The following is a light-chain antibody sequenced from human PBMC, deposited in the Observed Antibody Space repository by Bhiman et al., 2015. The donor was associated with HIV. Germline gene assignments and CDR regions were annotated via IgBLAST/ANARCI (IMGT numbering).Light chain of an antibody. J-gene: IGLJ3*02. Sequence: SYELTQPPSVSVAPGKTARITCGGHNIGSKSVHWYQQKPGQAPVLVIYYDSDRPSGIPERFSGSNSGNTATLTISRVEAGDEADYYCQVWDSSSDHSWVFGGGTKLTVL. CDR3: QVWDSSSDHSWV. V-gene: IGLV3-21*04. CDR1: NIGSKS. CDR2: YDS.